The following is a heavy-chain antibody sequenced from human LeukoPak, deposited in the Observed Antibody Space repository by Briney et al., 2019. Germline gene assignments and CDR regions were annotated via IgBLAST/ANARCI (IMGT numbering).Heavy chain of an antibody. D-gene: IGHD4-11*01. CDR1: GYTFTSYG. J-gene: IGHJ5*02. Sequence: ASVKVSCKASGYTFTSYGISWVRQAPGQGLEWMGWISAYNGNTNYAQKRQGRLTMTTDTSTSTAYMELRSLRSDDTAVYYCARDPNRPVTTLYNWFDPWGQGTLVTVSS. V-gene: IGHV1-18*01. CDR3: ARDPNRPVTTLYNWFDP. CDR2: ISAYNGNT.